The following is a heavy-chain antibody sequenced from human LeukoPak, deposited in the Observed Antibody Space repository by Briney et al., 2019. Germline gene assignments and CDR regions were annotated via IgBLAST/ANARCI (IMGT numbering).Heavy chain of an antibody. V-gene: IGHV4-4*07. J-gene: IGHJ4*02. CDR1: GDSISNYY. CDR2: IYTSGST. CDR3: AREAAAGTFYFDY. D-gene: IGHD6-13*01. Sequence: PSETLSLTCIVSGDSISNYYWSWIRQPAGKGLEWIGRIYTSGSTNYNPSLKSRVTMSVDTSKNQFSLKLSSVTAADTAVYYCAREAAAGTFYFDYWGREPWSPSPQ.